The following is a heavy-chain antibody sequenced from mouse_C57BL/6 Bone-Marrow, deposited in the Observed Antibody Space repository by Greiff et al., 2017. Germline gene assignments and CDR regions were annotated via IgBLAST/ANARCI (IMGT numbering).Heavy chain of an antibody. V-gene: IGHV5-9*01. CDR3: GRRYYFDY. J-gene: IGHJ2*01. CDR1: GFTFSSYT. CDR2: ISGGGGNT. Sequence: LQQSGGGLVKPGGSLKLSCAASGFTFSSYTMSWVRQTPEKRLEWVATISGGGGNTYYPDSVKGRFTISRDNAKNTLYLQMSSLRSEDTALYYCGRRYYFDYWGQGTTLTVSS.